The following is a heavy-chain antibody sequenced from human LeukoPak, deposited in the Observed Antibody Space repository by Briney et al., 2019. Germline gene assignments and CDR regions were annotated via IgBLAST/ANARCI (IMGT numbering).Heavy chain of an antibody. CDR2: ISYEGSNK. Sequence: GGSLRLSCAASGFTLSSYGMHWVRQAPRKGREGVAIISYEGSNKYYADSVQGRFTTSGDNSKNTLYLQMNSMSAEDTAVYYCAKEPTRGYCSGGSCQLFDYWGQGTLVTVSS. CDR3: AKEPTRGYCSGGSCQLFDY. D-gene: IGHD2-15*01. J-gene: IGHJ4*02. V-gene: IGHV3-30*18. CDR1: GFTLSSYG.